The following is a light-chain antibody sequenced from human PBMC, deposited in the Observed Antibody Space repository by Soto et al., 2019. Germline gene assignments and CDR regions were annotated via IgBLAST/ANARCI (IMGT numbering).Light chain of an antibody. CDR2: DAS. CDR3: LHDYNFPRT. V-gene: IGKV1-5*01. Sequence: DIQMTQSPSTLSASVGDRVTITCRASQSISSWLAWYQQKPGKAPKLLIYDASSLESGVPSRFSGSGSGTDFTLTISGLQPEDFVTYYCLHDYNFPRTFGQGTKVEI. J-gene: IGKJ1*01. CDR1: QSISSW.